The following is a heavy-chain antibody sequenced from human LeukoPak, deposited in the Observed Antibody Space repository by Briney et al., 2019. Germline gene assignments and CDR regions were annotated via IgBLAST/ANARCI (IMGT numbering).Heavy chain of an antibody. CDR2: ISGSGGIM. V-gene: IGHV3-48*03. CDR3: AREYPDNGDGWGY. Sequence: PGGSLRLSCAASGFTFSNYEMNWVRQAPGKGLEWISYISGSGGIMFYADSVKGRFTISRDNAKNSVYLQMSGLKAEDTAVYYCAREYPDNGDGWGYWGQGTLVTVSS. D-gene: IGHD1-1*01. J-gene: IGHJ4*02. CDR1: GFTFSNYE.